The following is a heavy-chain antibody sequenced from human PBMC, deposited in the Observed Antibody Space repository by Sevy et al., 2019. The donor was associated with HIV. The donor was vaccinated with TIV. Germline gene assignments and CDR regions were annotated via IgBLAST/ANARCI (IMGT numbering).Heavy chain of an antibody. V-gene: IGHV3-7*01. D-gene: IGHD4-4*01. CDR1: GFTFSSYW. Sequence: EGSLRLSCAASGFTFSSYWMSWVRQAPGKGLEWVANIKQDGSEKYYVDSVKGRFTISRDNAKNSLYLQMNSLRAEDTAVYYCALPPTTVTLWGYYYYGMDVWGQGTTVTVSS. CDR3: ALPPTTVTLWGYYYYGMDV. J-gene: IGHJ6*02. CDR2: IKQDGSEK.